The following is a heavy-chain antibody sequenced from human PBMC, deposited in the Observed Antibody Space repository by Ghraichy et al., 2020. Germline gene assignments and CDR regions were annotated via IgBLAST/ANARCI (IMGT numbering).Heavy chain of an antibody. CDR3: PYGGRGSGSYFRS. Sequence: ASVKVSCKASGYLFTGYFMHWVRQAPGQGLEWMGCINPNNGDTNYPQKFQGRVIMTRDTSISTAYMELSSLKSDDTAVYYCPYGGRGSGSYFRSWGQGTLVTVSS. J-gene: IGHJ5*02. D-gene: IGHD3-10*01. CDR2: INPNNGDT. CDR1: GYLFTGYF. V-gene: IGHV1-2*02.